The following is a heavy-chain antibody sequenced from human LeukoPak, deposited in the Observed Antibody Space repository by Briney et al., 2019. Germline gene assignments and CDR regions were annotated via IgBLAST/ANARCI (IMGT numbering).Heavy chain of an antibody. J-gene: IGHJ3*02. CDR3: ARDRSINALDI. CDR2: MSPSGST. V-gene: IGHV4-59*01. Sequence: SETLSLTCSVSGGSISGDHWSWVRQPPGKGLEWIGYMSPSGSTNYNPSLMRRGTIFRGTSKNQFFLKLMAVPAAEMAVNYCARDRSINALDIWGQ. CDR1: GGSISGDH. D-gene: IGHD2-21*01.